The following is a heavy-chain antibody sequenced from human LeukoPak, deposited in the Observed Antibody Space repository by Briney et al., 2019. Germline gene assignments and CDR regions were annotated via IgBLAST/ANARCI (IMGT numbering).Heavy chain of an antibody. CDR1: GYSFTSYW. V-gene: IGHV5-51*01. CDR3: ARLDPLGFCSSTSCFAFDI. CDR2: IYPGDSDT. J-gene: IGHJ3*02. D-gene: IGHD2-2*01. Sequence: GESLKISCKGSGYSFTSYWIGWVRQMPGKGLEWMGIIYPGDSDTRYSPSFQGQVTISADKSISTAYLQWNSLKASDTAMYYCARLDPLGFCSSTSCFAFDIWGQGTMVTVSS.